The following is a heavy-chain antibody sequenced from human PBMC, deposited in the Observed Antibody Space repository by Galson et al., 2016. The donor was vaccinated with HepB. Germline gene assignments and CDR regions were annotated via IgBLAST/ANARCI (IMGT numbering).Heavy chain of an antibody. CDR3: ARMVYGDAYYFDY. D-gene: IGHD4-17*01. CDR1: GGSISSGGYY. Sequence: TLSLTCTVSGGSISSGGYYWSWIRQHPGKGLEWIGYIYYSGSTYYHPSLKSRVTISVDTSKNQFSLKLSSVTAADTAVYYCARMVYGDAYYFDYWGQGTLVTVSS. V-gene: IGHV4-31*03. CDR2: IYYSGST. J-gene: IGHJ4*02.